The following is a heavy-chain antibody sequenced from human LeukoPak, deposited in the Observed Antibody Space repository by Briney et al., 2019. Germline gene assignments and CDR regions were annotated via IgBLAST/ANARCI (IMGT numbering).Heavy chain of an antibody. D-gene: IGHD6-19*01. CDR2: INTSVTT. V-gene: IGHV4-4*07. J-gene: IGHJ4*02. CDR1: GGAISSYQ. Sequence: PETLSLTCTVSGGAISSYQWSWIRQPAGKGLECIGRINTSVTTNYNPSLKSRVTMSVDTSKNQFSLKLSSVTAADTAVYYCASGHNSGWGYFNYWGQGCLVTVSS. CDR3: ASGHNSGWGYFNY.